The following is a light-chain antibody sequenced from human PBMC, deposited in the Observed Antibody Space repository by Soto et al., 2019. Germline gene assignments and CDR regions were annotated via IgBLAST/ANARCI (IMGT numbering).Light chain of an antibody. CDR2: WAS. V-gene: IGKV4-1*01. CDR3: QQYWSTPPWT. J-gene: IGKJ1*01. CDR1: QSVLYSSNNKNY. Sequence: DIVMTQSPDSLAVSLGERATINCKSSQSVLYSSNNKNYLAWYQQKPGQPPKLLIYWASTRESGVPDRFSGSGSGTDFTLTISSLQAEDVSVYYCQQYWSTPPWTFGQGTKVEIK.